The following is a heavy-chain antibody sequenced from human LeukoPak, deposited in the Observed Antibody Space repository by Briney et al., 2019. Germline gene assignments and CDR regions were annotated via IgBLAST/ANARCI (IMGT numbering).Heavy chain of an antibody. CDR1: GFTVSSNY. CDR2: IYSGGST. CDR3: ARAPDTEFDY. V-gene: IGHV3-53*01. Sequence: GGSQRLSCAASGFTVSSNYMSWVRQAPGKGLEWVSVIYSGGSTYYADSVKGRFTISRDNSKNTLYLQMNSLRAEDTAVYYCARAPDTEFDYWGQGTLVTVSS. J-gene: IGHJ4*02. D-gene: IGHD5-18*01.